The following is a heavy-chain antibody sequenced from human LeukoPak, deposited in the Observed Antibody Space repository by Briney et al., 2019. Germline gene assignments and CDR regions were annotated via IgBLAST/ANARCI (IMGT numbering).Heavy chain of an antibody. V-gene: IGHV3-30*03. Sequence: GGSLRLSCAASGFTFSSYGMHWVRQAPGKGLEWVAVISYDGSNKYYADSVKGRFTISRDNSKNTLYLQMNSLRAEDTAAYYCAREAGPWGQGTLVTVSS. J-gene: IGHJ5*02. CDR2: ISYDGSNK. CDR3: AREAGP. CDR1: GFTFSSYG.